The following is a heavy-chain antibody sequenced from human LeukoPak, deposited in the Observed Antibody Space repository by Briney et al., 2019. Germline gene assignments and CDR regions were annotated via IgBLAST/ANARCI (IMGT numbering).Heavy chain of an antibody. CDR2: ISSNGVST. CDR3: ARGPPDYYYYGMDV. Sequence: GGSLRLSCAASGFTFSNCAMHWGRQAPGKGLEYVSTISSNGVSTYYANSVKGRFTISRDNSKNTLYLQMGSLRAEDMAVYYCARGPPDYYYYGMDVWGQGTTVTVSS. J-gene: IGHJ6*02. CDR1: GFTFSNCA. V-gene: IGHV3-64*01.